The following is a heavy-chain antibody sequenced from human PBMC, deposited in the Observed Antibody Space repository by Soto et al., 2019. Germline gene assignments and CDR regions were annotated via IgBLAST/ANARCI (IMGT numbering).Heavy chain of an antibody. CDR1: GGTFSSYA. V-gene: IGHV1-69*12. J-gene: IGHJ6*02. CDR3: ARALGYCISTSCLHGMDV. Sequence: QVQLVQSGAEVKKPGSSVKVSCKASGGTFSSYAISWVRQAPGQGLEWMGGIIPIFGTANYAQKFQGRVTITADESTSTAYMELSSLRSEDTALYYCARALGYCISTSCLHGMDVWGQGTTVTVSS. CDR2: IIPIFGTA. D-gene: IGHD2-2*01.